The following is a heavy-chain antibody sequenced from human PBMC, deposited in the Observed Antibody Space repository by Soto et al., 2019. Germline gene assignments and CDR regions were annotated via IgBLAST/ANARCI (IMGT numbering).Heavy chain of an antibody. Sequence: QVRLQQWGAGLLKPSETLSLTCAVYGASFTGYYWTWLRQSPGKGLEWIGEVSHSGTGKYNPSLKSRVTISLDTSKSRFSLELTSVTAADTAVYYCARYGGTAIWYFDIWGRGTSVSVSS. J-gene: IGHJ2*01. V-gene: IGHV4-34*01. CDR3: ARYGGTAIWYFDI. CDR1: GASFTGYY. D-gene: IGHD2-15*01. CDR2: VSHSGTG.